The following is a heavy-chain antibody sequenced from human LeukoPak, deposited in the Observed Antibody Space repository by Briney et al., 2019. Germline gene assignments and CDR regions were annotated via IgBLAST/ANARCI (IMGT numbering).Heavy chain of an antibody. D-gene: IGHD6-13*01. V-gene: IGHV4-59*01. CDR2: IYYSGST. CDR3: ARAGALSAAGLFDP. Sequence: SETLSLTCTVSGGSISSYYWSWIRQPPGKGLEWIGYIYYSGSTNYNPSLKSRVTISVDTSKNQFSLKLSSVTAADTAVYYCARAGALSAAGLFDPWGQGTLVTVSS. J-gene: IGHJ5*02. CDR1: GGSISSYY.